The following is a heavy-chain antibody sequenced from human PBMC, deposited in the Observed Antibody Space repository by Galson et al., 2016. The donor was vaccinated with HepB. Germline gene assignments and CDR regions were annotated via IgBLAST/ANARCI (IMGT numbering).Heavy chain of an antibody. J-gene: IGHJ5*02. V-gene: IGHV1-69*06. CDR2: IIPLFGAT. Sequence: SVKVSCKASGGTFSNFAISWLRQAPGQGLEWMGGIIPLFGATNYAQKFQGRVTIPADKSTTTVYMALSSLRSEDTAVYYCARGGGITMVWGVMPGWFDPWGQGTLVTVSS. CDR3: ARGGGITMVWGVMPGWFDP. CDR1: GGTFSNFA. D-gene: IGHD3-10*01.